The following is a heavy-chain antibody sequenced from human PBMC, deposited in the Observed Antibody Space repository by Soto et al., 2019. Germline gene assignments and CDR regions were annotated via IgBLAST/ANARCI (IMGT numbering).Heavy chain of an antibody. J-gene: IGHJ4*02. CDR2: INAYNGNT. CDR1: GYTFTSYG. CDR3: ARVSGYNVIDY. Sequence: ASVKVSCKASGYTFTSYGISWVRQAPGQGLEWMGWINAYNGNTNYAQKLQGRVTITRDTSASTAYMELSSLRSEDTAVYYCARVSGYNVIDYWGQGTLVTVSS. D-gene: IGHD5-12*01. V-gene: IGHV1-18*01.